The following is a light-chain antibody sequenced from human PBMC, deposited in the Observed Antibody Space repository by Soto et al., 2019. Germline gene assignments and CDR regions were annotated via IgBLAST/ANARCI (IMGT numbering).Light chain of an antibody. CDR3: QHYNSYPYT. CDR1: QTISNW. Sequence: DIKMTQSPSTLSASVGDRVTITCRASQTISNWLAWYQQRPGKAPNLLIYKASSLESGVSSRFSGSGFGTEFTLTISSQQADDFATYYCQHYNSYPYTFGQGTKLEIK. V-gene: IGKV1-5*03. J-gene: IGKJ2*01. CDR2: KAS.